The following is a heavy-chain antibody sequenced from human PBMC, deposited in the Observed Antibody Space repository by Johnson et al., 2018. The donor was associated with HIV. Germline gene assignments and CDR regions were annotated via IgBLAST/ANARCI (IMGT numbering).Heavy chain of an antibody. CDR2: INQGGSEK. V-gene: IGHV3-7*01. CDR1: GFTFSSYW. J-gene: IGHJ3*02. CDR3: AKGMDSGYDRDDAFDI. Sequence: MLLVESGGGLVQPGGSLRLSCAASGFTFSSYWMTWVRQAPGRGLEWVANINQGGSEKYYVDSVKGRFTISRDNAKNSLYLQMNNLRVEDTAVYYCAKGMDSGYDRDDAFDIWGQGTMVTVSS. D-gene: IGHD5-12*01.